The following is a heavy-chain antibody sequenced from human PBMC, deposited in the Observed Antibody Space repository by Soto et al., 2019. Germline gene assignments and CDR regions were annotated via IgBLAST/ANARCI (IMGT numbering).Heavy chain of an antibody. CDR1: GGSISSYY. CDR3: ARDMVRGVVGYYYGMDV. CDR2: IYYSGST. Sequence: SETLSLTCTVSGGSISSYYWSWIRQPPGKGLEWIGYIYYSGSTNYNPSLKSRVTISVDTSKNQFSLKLSSVTAADTAVYYCARDMVRGVVGYYYGMDVWGQGTTVTVSS. J-gene: IGHJ6*02. D-gene: IGHD3-10*01. V-gene: IGHV4-59*01.